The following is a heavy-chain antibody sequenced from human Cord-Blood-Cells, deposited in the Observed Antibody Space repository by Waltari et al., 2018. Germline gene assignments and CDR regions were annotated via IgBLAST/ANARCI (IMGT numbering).Heavy chain of an antibody. V-gene: IGHV3-73*02. CDR2: IRSKANSYAT. CDR1: GFTFRGPA. D-gene: IGHD6-6*01. CDR3: TSAKQLVDY. J-gene: IGHJ4*02. Sequence: EVQLVESGGGLVQPGGALHLSCAAPGFTFRGPAKHSARQASGKGLEWVGRIRSKANSYATAYAASVKGRFTISRDDSKNTAYLQMNSLKTEDTAVYYCTSAKQLVDYWGQGTLVTVSS.